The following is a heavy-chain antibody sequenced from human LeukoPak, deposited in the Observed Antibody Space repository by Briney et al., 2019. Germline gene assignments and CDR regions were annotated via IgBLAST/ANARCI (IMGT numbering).Heavy chain of an antibody. J-gene: IGHJ3*02. CDR3: ARVQRRDGYNWDWGLGAFDI. CDR2: IIPIFGTA. Sequence: GASVKVSCKASGYTFTSYGISWVRQAPGQGLEWMGGIIPIFGTANYAQKFQGRVTITADESTSTAYMELSSLRSEDTAVYYCARVQRRDGYNWDWGLGAFDIWGQGTMVTVSS. V-gene: IGHV1-69*13. CDR1: GYTFTSYG. D-gene: IGHD5-24*01.